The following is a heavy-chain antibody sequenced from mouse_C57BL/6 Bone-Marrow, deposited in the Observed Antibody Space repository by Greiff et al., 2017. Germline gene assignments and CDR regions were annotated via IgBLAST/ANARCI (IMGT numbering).Heavy chain of an antibody. CDR2: FYPGSGSI. J-gene: IGHJ3*01. CDR1: GYTFTEYT. CDR3: ARHKEGAYYGKGPFAY. V-gene: IGHV1-62-2*01. Sequence: VQLLQSGGELVQPGASVKLSCKASGYTFTEYTIHWVKQRSGQGLEWVGWFYPGSGSIKYNEKFKDKATLTAAKSSSTVYMELSKLTSEDSAVYFCARHKEGAYYGKGPFAYWGQGTLVTVSA. D-gene: IGHD2-10*01.